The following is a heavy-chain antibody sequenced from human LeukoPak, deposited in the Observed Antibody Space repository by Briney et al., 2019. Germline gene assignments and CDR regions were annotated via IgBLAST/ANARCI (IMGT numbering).Heavy chain of an antibody. CDR1: GGSISSYY. J-gene: IGHJ4*02. CDR3: ARGSGSGSYYTGY. Sequence: SETLSLTCTVSGGSISSYYWSWIRQPPGKGLEWIGYIYYSGSTNYIPSLKSRVTISVDTSKNQFSLKLSSVTAADTAVYYCARGSGSGSYYTGYWGQGTLVTVSS. CDR2: IYYSGST. D-gene: IGHD3-10*01. V-gene: IGHV4-59*01.